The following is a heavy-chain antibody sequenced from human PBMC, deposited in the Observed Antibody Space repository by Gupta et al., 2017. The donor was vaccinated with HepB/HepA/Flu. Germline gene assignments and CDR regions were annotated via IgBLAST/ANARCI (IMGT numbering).Heavy chain of an antibody. CDR2: IDAAGGYA. J-gene: IGHJ4*02. Sequence: EVQLLESGGGLVQTGGSLRLSCAASAFHFRVYIMSSVRQAPGKGLEWLSAIDAAGGYADYADSVRGRFTSSRDNSKNTLYLHMNSLRVDDTAVYYGAKREGISTAHLDYWGQGTLVTVSS. CDR3: AKREGISTAHLDY. CDR1: AFHFRVYI. D-gene: IGHD5-24*01. V-gene: IGHV3-23*01.